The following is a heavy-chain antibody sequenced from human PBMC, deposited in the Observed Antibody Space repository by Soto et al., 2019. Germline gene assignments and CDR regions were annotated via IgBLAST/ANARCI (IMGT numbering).Heavy chain of an antibody. CDR3: AKVVVPAAMVNYYYGMDV. CDR1: GFNFSGYA. V-gene: IGHV3-30*04. J-gene: IGHJ6*02. CDR2: TSWDGNNK. D-gene: IGHD2-2*01. Sequence: GGSLRLSCAASGFNFSGYAMHWVRQPPGKGLEWVAVTSWDGNNKYYADSVKGRFTISRDNSKNTLYLQMNSLRPEDMAVYYCAKVVVPAAMVNYYYGMDVWGQGTTVTVSS.